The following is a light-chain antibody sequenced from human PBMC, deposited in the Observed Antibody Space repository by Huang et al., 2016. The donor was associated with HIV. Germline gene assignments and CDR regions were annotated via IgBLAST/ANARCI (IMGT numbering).Light chain of an antibody. CDR1: HSVLHNSNNNNY. Sequence: DIVMTQSPDSLAVSLGERATINCNSSHSVLHNSNNNNYLAWFQQKAGQPPRLLIYWAASRESGVPDRFSGSGSETDFTLTISSLQAEDVAVYYCQQYFGFPWTFGQGTKVEVK. J-gene: IGKJ1*01. CDR3: QQYFGFPWT. CDR2: WAA. V-gene: IGKV4-1*01.